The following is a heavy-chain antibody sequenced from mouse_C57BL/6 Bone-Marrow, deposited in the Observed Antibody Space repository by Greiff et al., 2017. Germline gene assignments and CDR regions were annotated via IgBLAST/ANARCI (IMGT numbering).Heavy chain of an antibody. J-gene: IGHJ2*01. CDR2: IYPRSGNT. CDR3: GGLGTVVAPFEY. Sequence: QVQLQQSGAELARPGASVKLSCKASGYTFTSYGISWVKQRTGQGLEWIGEIYPRSGNTYYNEKFKGKATLTADKSSSTAYMELRSLTSEDSAVDFGGGLGTVVAPFEYWGQGTTLTVSS. D-gene: IGHD1-1*01. CDR1: GYTFTSYG. V-gene: IGHV1-81*01.